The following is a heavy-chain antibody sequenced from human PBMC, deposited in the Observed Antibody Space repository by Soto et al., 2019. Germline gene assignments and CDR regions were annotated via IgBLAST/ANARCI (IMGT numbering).Heavy chain of an antibody. J-gene: IGHJ4*02. D-gene: IGHD2-15*01. Sequence: QVQLQESGPGLLEPSATLSLTCTVSGASLSSSNWWNWVRLTPEGGLEWIGEISQGGTINYTPSFSDPLALALDNSTNQFSLRLPSVAAADTAVYYWSTLQGHFGADYWGQGVPVTVSS. V-gene: IGHV4-4*02. CDR3: STLQGHFGADY. CDR1: GASLSSSNW. CDR2: ISQGGTI.